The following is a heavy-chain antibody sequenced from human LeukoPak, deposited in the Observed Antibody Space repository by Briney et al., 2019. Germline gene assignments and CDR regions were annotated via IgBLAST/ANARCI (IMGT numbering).Heavy chain of an antibody. J-gene: IGHJ6*03. Sequence: GASVKVSCKASGYTFTSYGISWVRQAPGQGLEWMAWISGYNGNTNYAQKLQGRVTMTTDTSTSTAYMELRSLRSDDTAVYYCARAGSGSLYYYMDVWGKGTTVTVSS. V-gene: IGHV1-18*01. CDR1: GYTFTSYG. D-gene: IGHD3-10*01. CDR3: ARAGSGSLYYYMDV. CDR2: ISGYNGNT.